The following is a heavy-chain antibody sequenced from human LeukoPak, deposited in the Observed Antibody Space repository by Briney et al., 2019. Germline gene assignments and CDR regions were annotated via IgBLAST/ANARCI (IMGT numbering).Heavy chain of an antibody. J-gene: IGHJ4*02. V-gene: IGHV3-74*01. CDR2: INSDGSST. CDR3: ARSTGWFGQGYFDY. CDR1: GFTFSSYW. D-gene: IGHD3-10*01. Sequence: GGSLRLSCAASGFTFSSYWMHWVRQAPGKGLVWVSRINSDGSSTSYADSVKGRFTISRDNAKNTLYLKMNSLRAEDTAVHYCARSTGWFGQGYFDYWGQGTLVTVSS.